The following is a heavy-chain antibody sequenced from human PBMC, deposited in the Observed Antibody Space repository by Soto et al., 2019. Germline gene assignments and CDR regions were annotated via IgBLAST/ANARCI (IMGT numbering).Heavy chain of an antibody. Sequence: QVQLVESGGGVVQPGRSLRLSCAASGFTFSSYGMHWVRQAPGKGLEWVAVIWYDGSNKYYADSVKGRFTISRDNSKNTLYLQMNSLRAEDTAVYYCARDGQWELQEGRYYYYGMDVWGQGTTVTVSS. D-gene: IGHD1-26*01. CDR3: ARDGQWELQEGRYYYYGMDV. CDR2: IWYDGSNK. V-gene: IGHV3-33*01. CDR1: GFTFSSYG. J-gene: IGHJ6*02.